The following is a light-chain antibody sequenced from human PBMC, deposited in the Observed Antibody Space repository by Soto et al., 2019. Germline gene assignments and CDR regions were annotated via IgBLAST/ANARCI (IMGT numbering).Light chain of an antibody. CDR2: LGS. Sequence: DIVMTQSPLSLPVTPGEPPSISCRSSQSLLHSNGYNYLDWYLQKPGQSPPLLIDLGSNRAAGGPDQVRGRGLGKDFNLKINSGVAEGDGVYYCMQALQTPITFGPGTKVDIK. V-gene: IGKV2-28*01. CDR1: QSLLHSNGYNY. CDR3: MQALQTPIT. J-gene: IGKJ3*01.